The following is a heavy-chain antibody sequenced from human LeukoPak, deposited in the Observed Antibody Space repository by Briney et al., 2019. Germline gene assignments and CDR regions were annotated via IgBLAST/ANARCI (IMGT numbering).Heavy chain of an antibody. Sequence: PSETLSLTCTVSGYSISSGYYWGWIRQPPGKGLEWIGSSYHSGSTYYNPSLKSRVTISVDTSKNQFSLKLSSVTAADTAEYYCARAYCGGDCYSGGDAFDIWGQGTMVTVSS. CDR2: SYHSGST. D-gene: IGHD2-21*02. V-gene: IGHV4-38-2*02. CDR3: ARAYCGGDCYSGGDAFDI. J-gene: IGHJ3*02. CDR1: GYSISSGYY.